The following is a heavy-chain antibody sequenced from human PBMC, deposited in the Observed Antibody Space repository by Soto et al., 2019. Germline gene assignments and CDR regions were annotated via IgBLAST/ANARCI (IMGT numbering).Heavy chain of an antibody. J-gene: IGHJ6*02. CDR1: GYIFTNYD. D-gene: IGHD3-10*01. Sequence: QVQLVQSETEVKKPGASVKVSCKASGYIFTNYDITWVRQDPGQGLEWMGWVSGYTGNTKYAQTFQDRGTMTTDTSAGTVYMELRSLRSDDTAVYYGARFGSAPYYYYGVDVWGQGTTVFVSS. V-gene: IGHV1-18*01. CDR2: VSGYTGNT. CDR3: ARFGSAPYYYYGVDV.